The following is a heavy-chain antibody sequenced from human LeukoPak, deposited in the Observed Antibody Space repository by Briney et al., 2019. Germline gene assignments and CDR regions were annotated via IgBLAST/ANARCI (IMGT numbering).Heavy chain of an antibody. J-gene: IGHJ4*02. CDR2: IKSKTDGGTT. CDR3: TTAITYYDILTGYSKGYFDY. V-gene: IGHV3-15*01. Sequence: GSLRLSCAASGFTFSNAWMSWVRQAPGKGLEWVGRIKSKTDGGTTDYAAPVKGRFTISRDDSKTTLSLQMSSLKTEDTAVYYCTTAITYYDILTGYSKGYFDYWGQGTLVTVSS. D-gene: IGHD3-9*01. CDR1: GFTFSNAW.